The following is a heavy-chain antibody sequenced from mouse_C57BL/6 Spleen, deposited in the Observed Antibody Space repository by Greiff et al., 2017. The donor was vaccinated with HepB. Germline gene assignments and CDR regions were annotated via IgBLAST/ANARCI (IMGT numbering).Heavy chain of an antibody. CDR2: FHPYNDDT. Sequence: QVQLKESGAELVKPGASVKMSCKASGYTFTTYPIEWMKQNHGKSLEWIGNFHPYNDDTKNNEKFKGKATLTVEKSSSTVYLELSRLTSDDSAVYYGTRVNDDDGVGARDYWGQGTSVTVSS. D-gene: IGHD2-4*01. J-gene: IGHJ4*01. CDR1: GYTFTTYP. CDR3: TRVNDDDGVGARDY. V-gene: IGHV1-47*01.